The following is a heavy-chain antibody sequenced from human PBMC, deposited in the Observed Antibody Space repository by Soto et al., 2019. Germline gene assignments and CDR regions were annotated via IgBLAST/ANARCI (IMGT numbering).Heavy chain of an antibody. J-gene: IGHJ4*02. CDR1: GGSISSYY. Sequence: PSETLSLTCTVSGGSISSYYWSWIRQPPGKGLEWIGYIYYSGSTNYNPSLKSRITISVDTSKNQLSLKVSSVTAADTAVYYCARGSGWYYYWGQGTLVTAPQ. CDR3: ARGSGWYYY. V-gene: IGHV4-59*01. CDR2: IYYSGST. D-gene: IGHD6-19*01.